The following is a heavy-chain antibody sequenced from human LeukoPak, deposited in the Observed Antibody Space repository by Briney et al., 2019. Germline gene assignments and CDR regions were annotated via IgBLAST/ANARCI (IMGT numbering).Heavy chain of an antibody. D-gene: IGHD5-18*01. J-gene: IGHJ6*02. CDR1: GGTFSSYA. V-gene: IGHV1-69*13. Sequence: SVKVSCKASGGTFSSYAISWVRQAPGQGLEWMGGIIPIFGTANYAQKFQGRVTITADESTSAAYMELSSLRSEDTAVYYCARAGPIQLWSSLYYYYYGMDVWGQGTTVTVSS. CDR3: ARAGPIQLWSSLYYYYYGMDV. CDR2: IIPIFGTA.